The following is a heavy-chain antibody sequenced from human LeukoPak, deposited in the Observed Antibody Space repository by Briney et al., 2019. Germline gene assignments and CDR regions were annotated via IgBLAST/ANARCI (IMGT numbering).Heavy chain of an antibody. D-gene: IGHD1-26*01. CDR3: ARDNNIVGAARFQY. Sequence: GGSLRLSCAASGFTFSSYWMHWVRHAPGKGLVWVSRISGDGSTTHYADSVRGRFTISRDNAENTLYLQINGLGAEDMAVYYCARDNNIVGAARFQYWGQGTLVTVSS. CDR2: ISGDGSTT. V-gene: IGHV3-74*01. J-gene: IGHJ4*02. CDR1: GFTFSSYW.